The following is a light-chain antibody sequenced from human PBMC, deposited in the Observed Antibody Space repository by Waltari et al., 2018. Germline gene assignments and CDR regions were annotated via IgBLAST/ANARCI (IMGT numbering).Light chain of an antibody. CDR2: EVS. CDR1: DSDVGAYDF. Sequence: ISCSGTDSDVGAYDFVSWYQQHPGKAPHLIIYEVSNRPSGISNRFSASKSGNTASLTISGLQAEDEADYYCSSYTTSSAPGVFGTGTRVTVL. V-gene: IGLV2-14*01. J-gene: IGLJ1*01. CDR3: SSYTTSSAPGV.